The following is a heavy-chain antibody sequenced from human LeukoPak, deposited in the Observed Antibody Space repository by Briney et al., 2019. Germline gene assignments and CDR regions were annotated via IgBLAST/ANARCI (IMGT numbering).Heavy chain of an antibody. V-gene: IGHV3-33*01. D-gene: IGHD6-13*01. J-gene: IGHJ4*02. CDR2: IWYDGSNK. CDR3: ARDPSSWSSSWDDY. CDR1: GFTFSSYG. Sequence: GGSLRLSCAASGFTFSSYGMHWVRQAPGKGLEWVAVIWYDGSNKYYADSVKGRFTISRDNSKNTLYLQMNSLRAEDTAVYYCARDPSSWSSSWDDYWGQGTLVTVSS.